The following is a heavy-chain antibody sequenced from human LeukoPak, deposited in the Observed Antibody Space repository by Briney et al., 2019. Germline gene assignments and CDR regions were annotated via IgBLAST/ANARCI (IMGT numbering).Heavy chain of an antibody. CDR3: AGHVLRYFDWFKPGPIYFDY. D-gene: IGHD3-9*01. V-gene: IGHV4-61*05. CDR1: GDSITSTSYY. CDR2: IYYSGST. Sequence: PSETLSLTCTVSGDSITSTSYYWGWIRQPPGKGLEWIGYIYYSGSTNYNPSLKSRVTISVDTSKNQFSLKLSSVTAADTAVYYCAGHVLRYFDWFKPGPIYFDYWGQGTLVTVSS. J-gene: IGHJ4*02.